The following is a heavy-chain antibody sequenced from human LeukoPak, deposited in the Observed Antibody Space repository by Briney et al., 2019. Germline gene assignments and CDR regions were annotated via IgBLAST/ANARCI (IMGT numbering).Heavy chain of an antibody. Sequence: SETLTLTCAVYGGSFSAYYWSWIRQPAGKGLEYIGCICSSGSTNYSPSLKSRVTMSVDTSKNQFSLKLTSVTAADTAVYYCARGDIIRGDYNWFDPWGQGILVTVSS. D-gene: IGHD3-10*01. J-gene: IGHJ5*02. CDR2: ICSSGST. CDR1: GGSFSAYY. CDR3: ARGDIIRGDYNWFDP. V-gene: IGHV4-59*10.